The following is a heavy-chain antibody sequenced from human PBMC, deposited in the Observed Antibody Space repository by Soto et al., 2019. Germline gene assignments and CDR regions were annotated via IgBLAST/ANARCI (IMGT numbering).Heavy chain of an antibody. CDR3: ERGVGDF. V-gene: IGHV3-21*01. CDR2: ISSSSSYI. CDR1: GFTFSSYS. J-gene: IGHJ4*02. Sequence: EVQLVESGGGLVKPGGSLRLSCAASGFTFSSYSMNWVRQAPGKGLEWVSSISSSSSYIYYADSVKGRFTISRDNAKNALYPQMNRPRAQDQGGYYWERGVGDFWGQGTLVTVSS.